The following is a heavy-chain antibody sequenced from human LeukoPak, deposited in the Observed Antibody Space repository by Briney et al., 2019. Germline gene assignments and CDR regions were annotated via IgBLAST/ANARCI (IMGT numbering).Heavy chain of an antibody. CDR2: IYHSGST. Sequence: SETLSLTCAVSGYSISSGYYWGWIRQPPGKGLEWIGSIYHSGSTFYNPSLKSRVTISADTSKNQFSLTLSSVTAADTAVYYCARMTGDRPFDYWGQGTLVTVSS. D-gene: IGHD7-27*01. CDR3: ARMTGDRPFDY. J-gene: IGHJ4*02. V-gene: IGHV4-38-2*01. CDR1: GYSISSGYY.